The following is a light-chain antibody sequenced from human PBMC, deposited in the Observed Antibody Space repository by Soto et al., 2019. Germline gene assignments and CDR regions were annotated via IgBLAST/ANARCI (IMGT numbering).Light chain of an antibody. CDR3: QQYNNWPSWT. V-gene: IGKV3-15*01. J-gene: IGKJ1*01. Sequence: EIVLTQSPGTLSLSPGERATLPCRASQSVSSNYLAWYQQKPGQAPRLLIYIASTRAAGIPARFSGSGSGTEFTLTISSLQSEDSAIYYCQQYNNWPSWTFGQGTKVDI. CDR1: QSVSSN. CDR2: IAS.